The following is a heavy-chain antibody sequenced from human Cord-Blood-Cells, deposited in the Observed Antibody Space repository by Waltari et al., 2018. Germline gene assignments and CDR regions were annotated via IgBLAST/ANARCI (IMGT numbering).Heavy chain of an antibody. J-gene: IGHJ4*02. CDR3: ARADVDTAIDY. CDR1: GYTFTSYV. V-gene: IGHV1-8*01. D-gene: IGHD5-18*01. Sequence: QVPLVQSGAEVRKPGASVKVACKASGYTFTSYVIKWVRQATGQGLEWMGWMNPNSGNTGYAQKFQGRVTMTRNTSISTAYMELSSLRSEDTAVYYCARADVDTAIDYWGQGTLVTVSS. CDR2: MNPNSGNT.